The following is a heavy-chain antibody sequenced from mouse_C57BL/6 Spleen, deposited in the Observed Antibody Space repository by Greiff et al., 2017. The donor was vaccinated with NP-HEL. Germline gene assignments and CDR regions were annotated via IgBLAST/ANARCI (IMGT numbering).Heavy chain of an antibody. V-gene: IGHV1-39*01. CDR2: INPNYGTT. Sequence: VQLKESGPELVKPGASVKISCKASGYSFTDYNMNWVKQSNGKSLEWIGVINPNYGTTSYNQKFKGKATLTVDPSSRTASLQLNTLTSAASAFLYGASTTAPFAYWGQGTLVTVSA. CDR3: ASTTAPFAY. CDR1: GYSFTDYN. J-gene: IGHJ3*01. D-gene: IGHD1-2*01.